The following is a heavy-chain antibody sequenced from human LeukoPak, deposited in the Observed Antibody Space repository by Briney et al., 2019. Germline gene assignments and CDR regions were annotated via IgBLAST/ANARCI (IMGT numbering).Heavy chain of an antibody. CDR3: ARDWKTNSFDY. CDR1: GFSFSNFR. J-gene: IGHJ4*02. D-gene: IGHD1-1*01. V-gene: IGHV3-23*01. Sequence: GGSLRLSCAASGFSFSNFRMNWVRQAPGKGLGWVSAISGSGGSTDYADSVKGRFTISRDNSKNTLYLQMDSLRAEDTAIYYCARDWKTNSFDYWGQGTLVTVSS. CDR2: ISGSGGST.